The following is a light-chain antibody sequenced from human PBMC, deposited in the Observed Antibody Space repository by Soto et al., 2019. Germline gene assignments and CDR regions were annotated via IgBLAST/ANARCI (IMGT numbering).Light chain of an antibody. V-gene: IGKV3-20*01. CDR1: QSVGSD. CDR2: GAS. J-gene: IGKJ4*01. Sequence: EIVMTQSPATVPASPGERVTLSCRASQSVGSDLAWYQQKPGQAPRLLIYGASSRATGIPDRFSGSGSGTDFTLTIDRLEPEDFAVYYCQQFSSYPLTFGGGTKVDIK. CDR3: QQFSSYPLT.